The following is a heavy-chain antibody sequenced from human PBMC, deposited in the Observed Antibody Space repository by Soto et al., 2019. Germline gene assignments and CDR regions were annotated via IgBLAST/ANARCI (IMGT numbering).Heavy chain of an antibody. D-gene: IGHD6-6*01. CDR2: IIPIFGTA. J-gene: IGHJ6*02. CDR3: ATRSSSSSAYYDYGMDV. CDR1: GGTFSSYA. Sequence: QVQLVQSGAEVKKPGSSVKVSCKASGGTFSSYAISWVRQAPGQGLEWMGGIIPIFGTANYAQKFQGRVQIPADESTSTAYMELSSLRSEDTAVYYCATRSSSSSAYYDYGMDVWGQGTTVTVSS. V-gene: IGHV1-69*12.